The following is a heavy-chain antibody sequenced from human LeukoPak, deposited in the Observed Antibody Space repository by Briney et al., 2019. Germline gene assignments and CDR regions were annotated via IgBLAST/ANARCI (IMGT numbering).Heavy chain of an antibody. V-gene: IGHV3-48*01. D-gene: IGHD3-3*01. CDR2: IRSSSSTI. J-gene: IGHJ3*02. CDR3: ARSLRNAFDI. Sequence: PGGSLRLSCAASGFTFRNYAMNWVRQAPGKGLEWVAYIRSSSSTIYYADSVKGRFTISTDNANNSVHLQMNSLRAEDTAVYYCARSLRNAFDIWGQGTMATVSS. CDR1: GFTFRNYA.